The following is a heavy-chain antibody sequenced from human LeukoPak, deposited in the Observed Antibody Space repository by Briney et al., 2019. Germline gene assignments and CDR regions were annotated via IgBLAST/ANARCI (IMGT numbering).Heavy chain of an antibody. CDR3: ARGSGGGYSGYEDFDY. J-gene: IGHJ4*02. D-gene: IGHD5-12*01. CDR2: IYHSGTT. Sequence: PSETLSLTCTVSGGSISSGDYYWSWIRQPPGKGLEWIGYIYHSGTTYYNPSLRSRVTISLDRSKNQFSLKLSSVTAADTAVYYCARGSGGGYSGYEDFDYWGQGTLVTVSS. CDR1: GGSISSGDYY. V-gene: IGHV4-30-2*01.